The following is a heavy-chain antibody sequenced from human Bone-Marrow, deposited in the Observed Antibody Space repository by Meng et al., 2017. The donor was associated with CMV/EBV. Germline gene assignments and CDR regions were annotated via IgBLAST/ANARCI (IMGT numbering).Heavy chain of an antibody. CDR3: AKGRYSSLYYFDY. CDR1: GFTFSSYA. J-gene: IGHJ4*02. V-gene: IGHV3-30-3*01. Sequence: GGSLRLSCAASGFTFSSYAMHWVRQAPGKGLEWVAVISYDGSNKYYADSVKGRFTISRDNSKNTLYLQINRLRAEDTALYYCAKGRYSSLYYFDYWGQGTLVTVSS. CDR2: ISYDGSNK. D-gene: IGHD6-13*01.